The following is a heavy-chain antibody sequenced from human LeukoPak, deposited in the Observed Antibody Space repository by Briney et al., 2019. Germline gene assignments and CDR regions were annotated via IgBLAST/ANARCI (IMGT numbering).Heavy chain of an antibody. D-gene: IGHD1-26*01. CDR2: ISGSGGST. CDR3: AKDRVVGATVPFDY. V-gene: IGHV3-23*01. Sequence: AGGSLRLSCAASGFTFSSYGMSWVRQAPGKGLEWVSAISGSGGSTYYADSVKGRFTISRDNSKNTLYLQMNSLRAEDTAVYYCAKDRVVGATVPFDYWGQGTLVTVSS. CDR1: GFTFSSYG. J-gene: IGHJ4*02.